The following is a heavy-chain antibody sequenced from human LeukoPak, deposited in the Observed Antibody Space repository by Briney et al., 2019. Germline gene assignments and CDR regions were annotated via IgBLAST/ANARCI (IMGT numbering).Heavy chain of an antibody. D-gene: IGHD6-13*01. Sequence: ASVKVSCKASGYTFTSYGISWVRQAPGQGLEWMGWISAYNGNTNYAQKLQGRVTMTTDTSTSTAYMELRSLRSDDTAVYYCAGSSSWCASNWFDPWGQGTLVTVSS. CDR3: AGSSSWCASNWFDP. CDR1: GYTFTSYG. CDR2: ISAYNGNT. V-gene: IGHV1-18*01. J-gene: IGHJ5*02.